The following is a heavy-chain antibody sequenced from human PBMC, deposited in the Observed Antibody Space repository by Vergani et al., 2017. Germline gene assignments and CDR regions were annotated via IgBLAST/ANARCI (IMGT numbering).Heavy chain of an antibody. V-gene: IGHV4-39*07. CDR2: IYYSGST. CDR3: ARDGGYFDWLLYVGSRAGSNLFDP. J-gene: IGHJ5*02. Sequence: QLQLQESGPGLVKPSETLSLTCTVSGGSISSSSYYWGWIRQPPGKGLEWIGSIYYSGSTYYNPSLKSRVTISVDTSKNQFSLKLSSVTAADTAVYYCARDGGYFDWLLYVGSRAGSNLFDPWGQGTLVTVSS. CDR1: GGSISSSSYY. D-gene: IGHD3-9*01.